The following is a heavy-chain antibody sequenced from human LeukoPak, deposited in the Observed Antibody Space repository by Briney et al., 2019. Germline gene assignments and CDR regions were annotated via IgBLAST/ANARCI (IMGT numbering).Heavy chain of an antibody. CDR1: GYTFTSYY. CDR2: INPSGGST. J-gene: IGHJ6*03. Sequence: ASVKVSCKASGYTFTSYYMHWVRQAPGQGLEWMGIINPSGGSTSYAQKFQGRVTMTRDTSTSTVYMELSSLRSEDTAVYYCARDGWFGELPRYYYYYYMDVWGKGTTVTISS. CDR3: ARDGWFGELPRYYYYYYMDV. D-gene: IGHD3-10*01. V-gene: IGHV1-46*01.